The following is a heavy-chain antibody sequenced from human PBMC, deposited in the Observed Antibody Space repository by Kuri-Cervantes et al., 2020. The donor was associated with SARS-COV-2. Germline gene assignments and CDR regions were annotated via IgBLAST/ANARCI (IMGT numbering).Heavy chain of an antibody. CDR1: GGSFSGYY. V-gene: IGHV4-34*01. Sequence: SETLSLTCAVYGGSFSGYYWTWIRQPPGKGLEWIGEINHSGSTNYNPSLKSRVTILVDTSKNQFSLILSSVTAADTAVYFCARTASSPEGYYYYYYMDVWGKGTMVTGSS. CDR2: INHSGST. J-gene: IGHJ6*03. D-gene: IGHD1-14*01. CDR3: ARTASSPEGYYYYYYMDV.